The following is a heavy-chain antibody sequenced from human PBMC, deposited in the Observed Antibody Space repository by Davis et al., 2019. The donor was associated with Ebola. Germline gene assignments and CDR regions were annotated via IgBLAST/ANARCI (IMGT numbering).Heavy chain of an antibody. Sequence: ASVKVSCKASGYTFTSYGISWVRQAPGQGLEWMGWISAYNGNTNYAQKLQGRVTMTTDTSTSTAYMELRSLRSDDTAVYYCAREYGYGDYAPWFDPWGQGTLVTVSS. D-gene: IGHD4-17*01. CDR1: GYTFTSYG. V-gene: IGHV1-18*04. J-gene: IGHJ5*02. CDR3: AREYGYGDYAPWFDP. CDR2: ISAYNGNT.